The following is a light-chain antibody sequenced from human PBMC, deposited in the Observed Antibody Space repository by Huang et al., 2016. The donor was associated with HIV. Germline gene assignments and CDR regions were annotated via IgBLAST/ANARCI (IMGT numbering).Light chain of an antibody. V-gene: IGKV1-5*03. J-gene: IGKJ1*01. CDR1: QSISSW. CDR3: QHYNTYSGT. CDR2: KAS. Sequence: DIQMTQSPSTLSASVGDRVSITCRASQSISSWFAWYQQKPGKAPMLLSYKASTLESGVPSRFSGSGSGTVFTLTISSLQPDDFATYYCQHYNTYSGTFGQGTKVEIK.